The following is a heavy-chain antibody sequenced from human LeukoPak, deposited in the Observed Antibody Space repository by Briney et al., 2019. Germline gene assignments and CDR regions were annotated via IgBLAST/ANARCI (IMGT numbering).Heavy chain of an antibody. V-gene: IGHV4-34*01. Sequence: KTSETLSLTCAVYGGSFSGYYWSWIRQPPGKGLEWIGEINHSGSTNYNPSLKSRVTISVDTSKNQFSLKLSSVTAADTAVYYCARHENRIAVAGTFDYWGQGTLVTVSS. CDR2: INHSGST. J-gene: IGHJ4*02. CDR3: ARHENRIAVAGTFDY. D-gene: IGHD6-19*01. CDR1: GGSFSGYY.